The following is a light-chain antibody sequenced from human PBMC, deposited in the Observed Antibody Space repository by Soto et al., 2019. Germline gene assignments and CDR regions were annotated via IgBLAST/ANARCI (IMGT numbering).Light chain of an antibody. V-gene: IGKV3-11*01. Sequence: EIVLTQSPATLSLSPGERATLSCRASQSVSSYLAWYQQKPGQAPRLLIFGASNRATGIPAGFSGSGSGTDFTLTISSLEPEDFAVDYCQQFSNWPPWTFGQGTKVEIK. J-gene: IGKJ1*01. CDR3: QQFSNWPPWT. CDR1: QSVSSY. CDR2: GAS.